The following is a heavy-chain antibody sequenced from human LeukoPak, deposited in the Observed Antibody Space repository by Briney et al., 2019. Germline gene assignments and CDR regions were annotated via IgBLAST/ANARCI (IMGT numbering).Heavy chain of an antibody. J-gene: IGHJ4*02. CDR1: GFTFRSYW. V-gene: IGHV3-7*03. CDR3: AKSIRPIDTNSWYLHFDY. CDR2: IKEDGSEK. D-gene: IGHD6-13*01. Sequence: PPGGSLRLSCAASGFTFRSYWMSWVRPAPGKGLEWVANIKEDGSEKYYVDSVKGRFTISRDNAKNSLYLQMNSLRAEDTAIYYCAKSIRPIDTNSWYLHFDYWGQGTLVTVSS.